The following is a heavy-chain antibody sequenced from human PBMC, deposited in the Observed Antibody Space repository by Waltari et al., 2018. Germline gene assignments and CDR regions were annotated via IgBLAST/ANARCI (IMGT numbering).Heavy chain of an antibody. D-gene: IGHD6-19*01. CDR1: GFTFSDYW. CDR3: VRGSNDWYGFDY. V-gene: IGHV3-74*03. CDR2: IHSGGDIK. Sequence: EVHLVESGGGLVQPGGSLRLSCAASGFTFSDYWMHWVRESPGKGLVWVSHIHSGGDIKQYADFVKGRFTVSRDNARDTLSLQMNSLGVEDTALYYCVRGSNDWYGFDYWGQGARVTVSS. J-gene: IGHJ4*02.